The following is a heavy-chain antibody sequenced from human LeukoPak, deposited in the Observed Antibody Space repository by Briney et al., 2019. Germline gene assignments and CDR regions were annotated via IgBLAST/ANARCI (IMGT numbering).Heavy chain of an antibody. CDR2: INPSGGST. J-gene: IGHJ4*02. D-gene: IGHD2-15*01. CDR3: AKVGYCDAGPCYFDS. V-gene: IGHV1-46*01. CDR1: GYTFTSYY. Sequence: GASVKVSCKASGYTFTSYYMHWVRQAPGQGLEWMGIINPSGGSTSYAQKFQGRVTMTRDTSTSTVYMELSSLRSEDTAVYYCAKVGYCDAGPCYFDSWGQGTLVTVSS.